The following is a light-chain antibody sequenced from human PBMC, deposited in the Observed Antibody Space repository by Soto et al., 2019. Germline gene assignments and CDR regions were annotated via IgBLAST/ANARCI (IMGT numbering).Light chain of an antibody. CDR2: EGS. CDR3: CSYAGSRSFVV. CDR1: SSDVGSYNL. Sequence: QSALTQPASVSGSPGQSITISCTGTSSDVGSYNLVSWYQQHPGKAPKLIIYEGSKRPSGVSNRFSGSKSGNTASLTISGLQAEDEDDYYCCSYAGSRSFVVFGGWTKVTVL. J-gene: IGLJ2*01. V-gene: IGLV2-23*03.